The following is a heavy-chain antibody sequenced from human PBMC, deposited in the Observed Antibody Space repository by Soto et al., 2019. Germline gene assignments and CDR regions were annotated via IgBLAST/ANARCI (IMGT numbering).Heavy chain of an antibody. Sequence: QVQLVESGGGLVKPGGCLRLSCAASGFTFSDYYMSWIRQAPGKGLEWVSYISSSSSYTNYADSVKGRFTISRDNAKNSLYLQMDSLRAEDTALYYCARTIAAAGGRRYFDLWGRGTLVTVSS. CDR2: ISSSSSYT. V-gene: IGHV3-11*05. CDR1: GFTFSDYY. D-gene: IGHD6-13*01. CDR3: ARTIAAAGGRRYFDL. J-gene: IGHJ2*01.